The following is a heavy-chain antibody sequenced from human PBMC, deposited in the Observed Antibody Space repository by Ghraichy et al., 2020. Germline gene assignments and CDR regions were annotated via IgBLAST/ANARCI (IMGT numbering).Heavy chain of an antibody. CDR3: ARGIERAARRGRYFDL. Sequence: SQTLSLTCAVYGGSFSGYYWSWIRQPPGKGLEWIGEINHSGSTNYNPSLKSRVTISVDTSKNQFSLKLSSVTAADTAVYYCARGIERAARRGRYFDLWGRGTLVTVSS. J-gene: IGHJ2*01. CDR1: GGSFSGYY. V-gene: IGHV4-34*01. CDR2: INHSGST. D-gene: IGHD6-6*01.